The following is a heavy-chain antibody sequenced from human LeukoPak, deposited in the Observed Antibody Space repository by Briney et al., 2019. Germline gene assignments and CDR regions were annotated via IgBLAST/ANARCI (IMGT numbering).Heavy chain of an antibody. J-gene: IGHJ3*02. CDR1: GYTFTGYY. V-gene: IGHV1-2*02. Sequence: ASVKVSCKASGYTFTGYYMHWVRQAPGQGLEWMGWINPNSGGTNYAQKFQGRVTMTRDTSISTAYMELSRLRSDDTSVYDCARDNGGGGDCYADAFDIWGQGTMVSVSS. CDR2: INPNSGGT. D-gene: IGHD2-21*02. CDR3: ARDNGGGGDCYADAFDI.